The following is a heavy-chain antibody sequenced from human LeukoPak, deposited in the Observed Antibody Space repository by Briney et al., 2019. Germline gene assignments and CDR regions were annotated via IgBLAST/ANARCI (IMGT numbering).Heavy chain of an antibody. Sequence: GGSLRLSCAVSGFTFDDYNMHWVRQAPAQGQARVSGITWNSDNIEYADSVKGRFTSSCGHPKTSQYLQMENLCAEDMALYYCAKGGGGRLIDYYYMDVWGKGTTVTVSS. V-gene: IGHV3-9*03. CDR3: AKGGGGRLIDYYYMDV. CDR1: GFTFDDYN. J-gene: IGHJ6*03. D-gene: IGHD3-16*01. CDR2: ITWNSDNI.